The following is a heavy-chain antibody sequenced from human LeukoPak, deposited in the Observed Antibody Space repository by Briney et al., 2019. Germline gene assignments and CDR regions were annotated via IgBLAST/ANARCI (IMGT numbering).Heavy chain of an antibody. D-gene: IGHD4-17*01. CDR3: AATSENDYGDYVYDY. CDR2: IVVGSGNT. Sequence: SVKVSCKASGFTFTSSAMQWVRQARGQRLEWIGWIVVGSGNTNYAQKFQERVTITRDMSTSTAYMELSSLRSEDTAVYHCAATSENDYGDYVYDYWGQGTLVTVSP. J-gene: IGHJ4*02. V-gene: IGHV1-58*02. CDR1: GFTFTSSA.